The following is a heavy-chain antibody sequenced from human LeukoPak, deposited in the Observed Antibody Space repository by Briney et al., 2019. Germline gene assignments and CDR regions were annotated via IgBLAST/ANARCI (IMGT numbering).Heavy chain of an antibody. CDR1: GFTFSSYA. CDR3: AQVLGRVVGMVQGYFDY. Sequence: GGSLRLSCAASGFTFSSYAMSWVRQAPGNGLEWVSAISGSGGSTYYADSVKGRFTICRDNSKNTLYLQMNSLRAEDTAVYYCAQVLGRVVGMVQGYFDYWGQGTLVTVSS. J-gene: IGHJ4*02. D-gene: IGHD3-10*01. CDR2: ISGSGGST. V-gene: IGHV3-23*01.